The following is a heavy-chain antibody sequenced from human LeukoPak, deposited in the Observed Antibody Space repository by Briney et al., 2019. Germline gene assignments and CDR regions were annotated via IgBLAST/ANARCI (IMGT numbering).Heavy chain of an antibody. V-gene: IGHV3-48*04. D-gene: IGHD2-2*02. J-gene: IGHJ4*02. CDR2: ISSNNSTI. Sequence: AGSLTLSCTASGFTFSSYSMNWVRQAPGQGLELVSYISSNNSTINYDNSVKGRLTITTVNATNKLYLQMLSLRAEDTAVYYCARGYCSSTSCYTDVDYWGQGTLVAVSS. CDR3: ARGYCSSTSCYTDVDY. CDR1: GFTFSSYS.